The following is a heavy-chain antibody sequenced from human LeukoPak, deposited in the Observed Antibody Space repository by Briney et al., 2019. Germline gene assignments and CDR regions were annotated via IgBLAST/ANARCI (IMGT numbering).Heavy chain of an antibody. V-gene: IGHV1-69*13. CDR3: ARGRRIVGATVGFNY. CDR2: IIPIFGTA. D-gene: IGHD1-26*01. J-gene: IGHJ4*02. CDR1: GGTFSSYA. Sequence: SVKVSCKASGGTFSSYAISWVRQAPGQGLEWMGGIIPIFGTANYAQKFQGRVTITADESTSTAYMELSSLRSEDTAVYYCARGRRIVGATVGFNYWGQGTLVTVSS.